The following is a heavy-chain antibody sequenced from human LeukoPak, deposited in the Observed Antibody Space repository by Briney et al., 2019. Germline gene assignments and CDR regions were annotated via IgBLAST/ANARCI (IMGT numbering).Heavy chain of an antibody. V-gene: IGHV5-51*01. Sequence: GESLKISCKGSGYSFTSYWIGWVRQMPGKGLEWMGIIYPGDSDTRYSPSFQGQVTISADKSISTAYLQWSSLKASDTAMYYCARHRGGDLSCSSTSGYRDYYYYMDVWGKGTTVTVSS. CDR1: GYSFTSYW. CDR2: IYPGDSDT. J-gene: IGHJ6*03. CDR3: ARHRGGDLSCSSTSGYRDYYYYMDV. D-gene: IGHD2-2*01.